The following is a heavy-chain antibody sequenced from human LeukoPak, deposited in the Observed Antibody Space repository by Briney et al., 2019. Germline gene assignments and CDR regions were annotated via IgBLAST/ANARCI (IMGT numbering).Heavy chain of an antibody. CDR3: ARLHVDIVATTSYYFDY. CDR2: IKQDASDI. V-gene: IGHV3-7*01. Sequence: GGSLRLSCTASGFTFRNYWMTWVRQAPGKRLKWVANIKQDASDIHYVDSVKGRFTISRDNAKNSLYLQMSSLRDEDTAVYYCARLHVDIVATTSYYFDYWGQGTLVTVSS. D-gene: IGHD5-12*01. J-gene: IGHJ4*02. CDR1: GFTFRNYW.